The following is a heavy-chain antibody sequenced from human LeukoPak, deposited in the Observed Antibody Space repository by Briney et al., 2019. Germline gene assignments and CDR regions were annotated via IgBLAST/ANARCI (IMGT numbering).Heavy chain of an antibody. CDR2: IYYSGST. J-gene: IGHJ3*02. Sequence: SETLSLTCTVSGDSISSYYWSWIRQPPGQGLEWIGYIYYSGSTKYSPSLRSRVTISVDTSKSQFSLNLSSVTAAATAVYYCARHKGAYSSSWYFAFDIWGQGTMVTVSS. CDR3: ARHKGAYSSSWYFAFDI. D-gene: IGHD6-13*01. CDR1: GDSISSYY. V-gene: IGHV4-59*08.